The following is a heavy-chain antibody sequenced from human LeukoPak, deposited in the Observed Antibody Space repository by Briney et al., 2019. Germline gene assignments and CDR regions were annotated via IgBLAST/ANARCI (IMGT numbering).Heavy chain of an antibody. CDR1: GDSISSGGYY. J-gene: IGHJ2*01. CDR2: IYYSGST. V-gene: IGHV4-61*08. Sequence: SQTLSLTCTVSGDSISSGGYYWSWIRQPPGMGLEWIGNIYYSGSTNYNPSLKSRVTISVETSKNQFSLNLSSVTAADTAVYYCARRTDSGSWYFDLWGRGTLVTVSS. CDR3: ARRTDSGSWYFDL. D-gene: IGHD6-6*01.